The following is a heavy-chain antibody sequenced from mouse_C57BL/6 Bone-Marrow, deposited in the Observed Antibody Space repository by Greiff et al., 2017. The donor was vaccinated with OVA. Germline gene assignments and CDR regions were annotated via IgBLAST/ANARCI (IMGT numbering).Heavy chain of an antibody. CDR1: GYTFTDYA. V-gene: IGHV1-67*01. J-gene: IGHJ1*03. CDR2: ISTYYGDA. CDR3: ATIYYGNGYPYWYFDV. Sequence: VQLVESGPELVRPGVSVKISCKGSGYTFTDYAMHWVKQSHAKSLEWIGVISTYYGDASYNQKFKDKATMTVDKSSSTAYMELARLTSEDSAVYYCATIYYGNGYPYWYFDVWGTGTTVTVSS. D-gene: IGHD2-1*01.